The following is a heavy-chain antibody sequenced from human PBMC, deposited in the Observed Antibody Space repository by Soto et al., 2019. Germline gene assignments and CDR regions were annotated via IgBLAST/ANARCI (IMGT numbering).Heavy chain of an antibody. CDR2: IYYSGST. J-gene: IGHJ4*02. CDR3: ARGYYGSGSLMAGYYDY. V-gene: IGHV4-31*03. CDR1: GGSISSGGYY. Sequence: SETLSLTCTVSGGSISSGGYYWSWIRQHPGKGLEWIGYIYYSGSTYYNPSLKSRVTISVDTSKNQFSLKLSSVTAADTAVYYCARGYYGSGSLMAGYYDYWGQGTLVTVSS. D-gene: IGHD3-10*01.